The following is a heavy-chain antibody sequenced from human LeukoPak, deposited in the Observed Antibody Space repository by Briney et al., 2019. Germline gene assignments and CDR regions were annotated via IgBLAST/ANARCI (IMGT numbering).Heavy chain of an antibody. D-gene: IGHD6-13*01. V-gene: IGHV3-9*01. J-gene: IGHJ4*02. Sequence: PGGSLRLSCAASGFTFDDYAMHWVRQAPGKGLEWVSGISWNSGSIGYADSVKGRFTISRDNAKNSLYLQMNSLRAEDTALYYCAKDSSSWYGLQYYFDYWGQGTLVTVSS. CDR3: AKDSSSWYGLQYYFDY. CDR2: ISWNSGSI. CDR1: GFTFDDYA.